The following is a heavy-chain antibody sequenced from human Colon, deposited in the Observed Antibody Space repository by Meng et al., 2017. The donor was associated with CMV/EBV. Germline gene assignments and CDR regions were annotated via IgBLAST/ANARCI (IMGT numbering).Heavy chain of an antibody. Sequence: GESLKISCAASGFTFSSYAMSWVRQAPGKGLEWVAFIRFDAKEQYYSDSVRGRFTISRDNAMSTLYLHMDGLRPDDTAVYYCAKREASASLDYWGQGTLVTVSS. D-gene: IGHD5-24*01. CDR2: IRFDAKEQ. V-gene: IGHV3-30*02. J-gene: IGHJ4*02. CDR1: GFTFSSYA. CDR3: AKREASASLDY.